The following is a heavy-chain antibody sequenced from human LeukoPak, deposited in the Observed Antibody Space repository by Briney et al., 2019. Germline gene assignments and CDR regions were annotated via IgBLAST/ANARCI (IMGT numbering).Heavy chain of an antibody. V-gene: IGHV6-1*01. Sequence: PSQTLSLTCAISGDSVSSNSAAWNWIRQSPSRGLEWLVRTYYRSNLYNDYAVSVKSRITINPDTSKNQFSLQLNSVTPEDTAVYYCARDVSYCSSTSCYYYYYYGMDVWGKGTTVTVSS. CDR1: GDSVSSNSAA. J-gene: IGHJ6*04. CDR3: ARDVSYCSSTSCYYYYYYGMDV. CDR2: TYYRSNLYN. D-gene: IGHD2-2*01.